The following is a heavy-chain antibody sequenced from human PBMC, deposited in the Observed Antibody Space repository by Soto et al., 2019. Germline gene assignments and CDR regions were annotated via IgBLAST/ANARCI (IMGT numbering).Heavy chain of an antibody. Sequence: LSLTCTVSGGSISSGDYYWSWIRQPPGKGLEWIGYIYYSGSTYYNPSLKSRVTISVDTSKDQFSLKLSSVTAADTAVYYCARDQPNYDFWSGYYADDAFDIWGQGTMVTVSS. J-gene: IGHJ3*02. V-gene: IGHV4-30-4*01. CDR1: GGSISSGDYY. CDR3: ARDQPNYDFWSGYYADDAFDI. D-gene: IGHD3-3*01. CDR2: IYYSGST.